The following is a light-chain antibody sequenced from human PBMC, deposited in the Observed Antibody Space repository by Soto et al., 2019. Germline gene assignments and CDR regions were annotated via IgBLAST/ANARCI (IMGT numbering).Light chain of an antibody. CDR3: CSYAGSYTLYV. J-gene: IGLJ1*01. CDR1: SSNIGANYD. CDR2: GNT. Sequence: QSVLTQPTSVSGAPGQTVTISCTGSSSNIGANYDVNWYQQLPGTAPKVLIYGNTNRPSGVPDRFSASKSGNTASLTISGLQAEDEADYYCCSYAGSYTLYVFGTGTKVTVL. V-gene: IGLV1-40*01.